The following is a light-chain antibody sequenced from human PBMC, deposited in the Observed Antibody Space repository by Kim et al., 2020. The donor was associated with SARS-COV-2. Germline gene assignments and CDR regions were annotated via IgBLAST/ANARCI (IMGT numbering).Light chain of an antibody. Sequence: APGKTAGITCGGNNIGSKSVHWYQQKPGQAPVLVIYYDSDRPSGIPERFSGSNSGNTATLTISRVEAGDEADYYCQVWDSSSDRGVFGGGTQLTVL. J-gene: IGLJ2*01. CDR1: NIGSKS. CDR2: YDS. V-gene: IGLV3-21*04. CDR3: QVWDSSSDRGV.